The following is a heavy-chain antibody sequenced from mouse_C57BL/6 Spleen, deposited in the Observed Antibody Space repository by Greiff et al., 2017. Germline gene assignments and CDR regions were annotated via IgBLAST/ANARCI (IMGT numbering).Heavy chain of an antibody. D-gene: IGHD2-3*01. J-gene: IGHJ3*01. CDR1: GFTFSDYY. V-gene: IGHV5-16*01. CDR2: INYDGSST. Sequence: EVKLMESEGGLVQPGSSMKLSCTASGFTFSDYYMAWVRQVPEKGLEWVANINYDGSSTYSLASLKSRFIISRDHAKTLLYLQMSSLKSDDTATDYCARDDGYSWFAYWGQGTLVTVSA. CDR3: ARDDGYSWFAY.